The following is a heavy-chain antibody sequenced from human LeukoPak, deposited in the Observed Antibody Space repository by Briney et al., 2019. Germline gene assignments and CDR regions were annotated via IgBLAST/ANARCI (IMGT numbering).Heavy chain of an antibody. CDR3: ARDSSVDWFDP. CDR1: GYIFTGYY. CDR2: INPNSGDT. Sequence: ASVKVSCKASGYIFTGYYMHWVRQAPGQGREWMGWINPNSGDTNYAQKFQGRVTITRNTSISTAYMELSGLRSEDTAVYYCARDSSVDWFDPWGQGTLVTVSS. V-gene: IGHV1-2*02. J-gene: IGHJ5*02.